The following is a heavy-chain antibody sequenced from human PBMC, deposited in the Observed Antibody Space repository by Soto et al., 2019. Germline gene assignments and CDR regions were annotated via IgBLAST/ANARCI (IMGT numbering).Heavy chain of an antibody. CDR1: GYTFTSQN. J-gene: IGHJ4*02. V-gene: IGHV1-46*03. Sequence: GASVKVSCKASGYTFTSQNMHWVRQAPGQGLEWMGVVNPSIGTTTYAQKFQGRVTMTSDTSTSSVYVEVSSLRSEDTAVYYCISTFGARFDYWGQGTLVTVSS. CDR2: VNPSIGTT. CDR3: ISTFGARFDY. D-gene: IGHD1-26*01.